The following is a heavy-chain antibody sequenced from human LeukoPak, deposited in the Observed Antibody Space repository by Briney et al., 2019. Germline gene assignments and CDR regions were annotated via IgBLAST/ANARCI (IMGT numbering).Heavy chain of an antibody. CDR1: GGSITSGSCY. CDR3: AREESDWSSLGYYYHYMDV. Sequence: SETLSPTCTVSGGSITSGSCYWTWIRQPAGKGLEWIGRIYTTGSTNYKPSLKSRVTISIDASRNQFSLKLASVTAADTAVYYCAREESDWSSLGYYYHYMDVWGKGTTVTISS. D-gene: IGHD3-9*01. CDR2: IYTTGST. V-gene: IGHV4-61*02. J-gene: IGHJ6*03.